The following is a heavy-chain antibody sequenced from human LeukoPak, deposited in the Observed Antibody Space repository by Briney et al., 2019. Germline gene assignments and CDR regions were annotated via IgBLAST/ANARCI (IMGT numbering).Heavy chain of an antibody. Sequence: SQTLSLTCDISGDSVSSNIAAWTWIRQSPSRGLEWLGRTYYRSKWYNDYALSVKGRITINPDTSKNQFSLQLNSVTPEDTAVYYCARDLPLSWFGELRGARFDPWGQGTLVTVSS. CDR2: TYYRSKWYN. D-gene: IGHD3-10*01. CDR1: GDSVSSNIAA. CDR3: ARDLPLSWFGELRGARFDP. J-gene: IGHJ5*02. V-gene: IGHV6-1*01.